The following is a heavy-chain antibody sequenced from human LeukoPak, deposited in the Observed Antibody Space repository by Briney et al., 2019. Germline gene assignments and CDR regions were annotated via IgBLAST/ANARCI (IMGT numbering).Heavy chain of an antibody. Sequence: GGSLRLSCAASGFTFSNYSMNWVRQPPGKGLEWLSYISGSGSTIYYADSVKGRFTISRDNAKNSVYLQMNSLRAEDTAVYYCARTPFIQNDYGGTFDYWGQGTLVTVSS. CDR3: ARTPFIQNDYGGTFDY. V-gene: IGHV3-48*04. CDR2: ISGSGSTI. J-gene: IGHJ4*02. CDR1: GFTFSNYS. D-gene: IGHD4-23*01.